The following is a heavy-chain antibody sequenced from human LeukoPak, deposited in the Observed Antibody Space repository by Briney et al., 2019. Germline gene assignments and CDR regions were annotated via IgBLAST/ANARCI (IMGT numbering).Heavy chain of an antibody. J-gene: IGHJ6*03. CDR2: INHSGST. Sequence: SETLSLTCVVYGGSFSGYSWSWIRQPPGKGLEWIGEINHSGSTNYNPSLKSRVTISVDASKNQFSLKLTSVTAADTALYYCARLDRGVVINYYYSYIDVWGKGTTVTISS. V-gene: IGHV4-34*01. D-gene: IGHD3-10*01. CDR1: GGSFSGYS. CDR3: ARLDRGVVINYYYSYIDV.